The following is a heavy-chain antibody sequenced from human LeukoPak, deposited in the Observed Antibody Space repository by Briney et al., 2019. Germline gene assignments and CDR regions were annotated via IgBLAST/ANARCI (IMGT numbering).Heavy chain of an antibody. Sequence: ASVKVSCKASGYTFTSYDINWVRQATGQGLEWMGWMNPNSGNTGYAQKFQGRVTMTRNTSISTAYMELSSLRSEDTAVYYCASSGGITIFGVVITRYYYYGMDVWGQGTTVTVSS. D-gene: IGHD3-3*01. V-gene: IGHV1-8*01. CDR2: MNPNSGNT. CDR1: GYTFTSYD. CDR3: ASSGGITIFGVVITRYYYYGMDV. J-gene: IGHJ6*02.